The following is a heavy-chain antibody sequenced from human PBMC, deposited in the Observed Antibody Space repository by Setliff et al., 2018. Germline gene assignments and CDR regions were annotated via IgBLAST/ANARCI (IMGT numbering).Heavy chain of an antibody. V-gene: IGHV3-23*01. CDR2: ISGSGGRT. D-gene: IGHD2-2*01. J-gene: IGHJ5*02. CDR3: AKAPAPYAASLLNWFDP. Sequence: GGSLRLSCAASGFTCSSYAMNWVRHAPGKGLEWVSAISGSGGRTYYGNSVKGRFTLSRDNSKNTRYLQMNSLRAEDTAVYYWAKAPAPYAASLLNWFDPWGQGTLVTVSS. CDR1: GFTCSSYA.